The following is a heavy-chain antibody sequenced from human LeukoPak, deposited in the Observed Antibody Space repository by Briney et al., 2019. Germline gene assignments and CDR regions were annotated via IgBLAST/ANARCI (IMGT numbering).Heavy chain of an antibody. V-gene: IGHV4-4*07. CDR3: ARDRTCSSTSCSFNWFDP. J-gene: IGHJ5*02. CDR1: GGSISSYY. D-gene: IGHD2-2*01. CDR2: IYTSGTT. Sequence: SETLSLTCTVSGGSISSYYWSWIRQPAGKGLEWIGRIYTSGTTNYNPSLKSRVTMSVDTSKNQFSLRLSSVTAADTAVYYCARDRTCSSTSCSFNWFDPRGQGTLVTVSS.